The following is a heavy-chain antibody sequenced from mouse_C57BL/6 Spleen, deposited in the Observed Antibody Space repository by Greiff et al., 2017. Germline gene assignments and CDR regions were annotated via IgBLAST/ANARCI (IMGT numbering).Heavy chain of an antibody. CDR2: INSDGGST. CDR3: ARQGLGQGFAY. CDR1: EYEFPSYD. J-gene: IGHJ3*01. Sequence: EVNVVESGGGLVQPGESLKLSCESNEYEFPSYDMSWVRKPPEKRLELVAAINSDGGSTYYPDTMGRRFIISRDNTKKTLYLQMSSLRSEDTALYYCARQGLGQGFAYWGQGTLVTVSA. V-gene: IGHV5-2*01. D-gene: IGHD4-1*01.